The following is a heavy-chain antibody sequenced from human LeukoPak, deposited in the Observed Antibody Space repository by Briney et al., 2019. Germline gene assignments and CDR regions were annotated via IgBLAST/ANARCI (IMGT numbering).Heavy chain of an antibody. Sequence: GGSLRLSCAASGFTFSNYGLSWVRQAPGKGLEWVSHISSSGDSTYYADSVKGRFTISRDNSKSTLYLQMNSLRAEDTAVYYCAKIPRAGYMDVWGKGTTVTVSS. CDR1: GFTFSNYG. J-gene: IGHJ6*03. CDR3: AKIPRAGYMDV. CDR2: ISSSGDST. D-gene: IGHD6-19*01. V-gene: IGHV3-23*01.